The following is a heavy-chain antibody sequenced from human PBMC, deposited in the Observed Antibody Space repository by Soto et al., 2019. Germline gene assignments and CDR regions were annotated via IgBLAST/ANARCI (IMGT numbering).Heavy chain of an antibody. CDR3: ATVLSLRITMVRGADGRLSYYYGMDV. V-gene: IGHV1-18*01. D-gene: IGHD3-10*01. Sequence: ASVKVSCKASGYTFTSYVISWVRQAPGQGLEWMGWISAYNGNTNYAQKLQGRVTMTTDTSTSTAYMELRSLRSDDTAVYYCATVLSLRITMVRGADGRLSYYYGMDVWGQGTTVTVSS. CDR1: GYTFTSYV. CDR2: ISAYNGNT. J-gene: IGHJ6*02.